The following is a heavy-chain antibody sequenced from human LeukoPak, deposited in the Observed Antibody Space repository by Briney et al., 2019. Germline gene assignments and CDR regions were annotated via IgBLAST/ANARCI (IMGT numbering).Heavy chain of an antibody. Sequence: SETLSLTCTVSGYSISSGYYWGWIRQPPGKGLEWIGSIYHSGSTYYNPSLKSRVTISVDTSKNQLSLKLSSVTAADTAVYYCARKMAFSGFDYWGQGTLVTVSS. CDR2: IYHSGST. CDR3: ARKMAFSGFDY. V-gene: IGHV4-38-2*02. D-gene: IGHD5-24*01. CDR1: GYSISSGYY. J-gene: IGHJ4*02.